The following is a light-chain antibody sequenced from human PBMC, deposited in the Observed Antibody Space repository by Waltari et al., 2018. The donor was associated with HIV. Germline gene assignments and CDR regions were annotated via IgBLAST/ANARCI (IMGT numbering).Light chain of an antibody. CDR2: DVS. CDR3: SSYTVGSTRV. J-gene: IGLJ3*02. Sequence: QSALTPPAPVSGSPGQSTTTSCTGTRSNVGGYHYVSSYQQYPGKAPTLMIYDVSNRPSGVSILFFGSNTGNTASVRISGIQADDEADYSCSSYTVGSTRVFGGGTKLTVL. V-gene: IGLV2-14*01. CDR1: RSNVGGYHY.